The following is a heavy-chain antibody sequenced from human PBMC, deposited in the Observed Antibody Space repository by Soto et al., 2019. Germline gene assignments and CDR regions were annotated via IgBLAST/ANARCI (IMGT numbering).Heavy chain of an antibody. CDR1: GNTFTNFG. V-gene: IGHV1-18*01. J-gene: IGHJ5*02. CDR2: ISAYTDDP. D-gene: IGHD2-2*01. Sequence: QGQLVQSGAEVKKPGASVKVSCTASGNTFTNFGVTWVRQAPGQGLEWMGWISAYTDDPNYAKKFQGRVTMTIDTSTTPAYLDLRSLTSDDTAVYYCARVIPGAEAWFDPWGQGTLVTVSS. CDR3: ARVIPGAEAWFDP.